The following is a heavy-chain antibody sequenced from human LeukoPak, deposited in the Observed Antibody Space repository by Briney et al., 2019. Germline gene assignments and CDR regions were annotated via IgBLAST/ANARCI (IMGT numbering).Heavy chain of an antibody. CDR2: IRDDGTET. CDR1: GFMFSSNW. Sequence: GGSLRLSCAASGFMFSSNWMSWVRLAPGKGLEWVANIRDDGTETYYVDSVKGRFTVSRDNAKNSLYLQMNSLRVEDTAVYYCAKEGRSLQSYWGQGTLVTVSS. V-gene: IGHV3-7*03. D-gene: IGHD5-24*01. J-gene: IGHJ4*02. CDR3: AKEGRSLQSY.